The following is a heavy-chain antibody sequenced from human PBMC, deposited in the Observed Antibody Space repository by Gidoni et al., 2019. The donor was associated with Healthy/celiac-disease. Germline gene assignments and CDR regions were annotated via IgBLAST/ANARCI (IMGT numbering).Heavy chain of an antibody. CDR3: TREGGQWLLFDY. V-gene: IGHV3-49*05. Sequence: EVQLVESGGGLVKPGRSLRLSCTASGFTFGDSAMSWFRQAPGKGLEWVGFIRSKAYGGTTEYAASVKGRFTISRDDSKSIAYLQMNSLKTEDTAVYYCTREGGQWLLFDYWGQGTLVTVSS. J-gene: IGHJ4*02. CDR1: GFTFGDSA. D-gene: IGHD6-19*01. CDR2: IRSKAYGGTT.